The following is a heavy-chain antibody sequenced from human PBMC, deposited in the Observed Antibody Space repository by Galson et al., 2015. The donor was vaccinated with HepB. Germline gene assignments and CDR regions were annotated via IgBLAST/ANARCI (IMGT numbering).Heavy chain of an antibody. CDR1: GGTLNSYI. CDR2: IIPVFNVT. CDR3: ATPLTHDEFGY. J-gene: IGHJ4*02. V-gene: IGHV1-69*02. Sequence: SVKVSCKASGGTLNSYIINWVRQTPGQGLEWMGRIIPVFNVTSYAQKFQGRVTMTADRLTSTGYMELSSLRSDDTALYYCATPLTHDEFGYWGQGTLVTVAS. D-gene: IGHD1-1*01.